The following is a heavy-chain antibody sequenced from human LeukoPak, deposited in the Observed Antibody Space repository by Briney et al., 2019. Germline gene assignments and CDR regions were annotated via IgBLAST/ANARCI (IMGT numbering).Heavy chain of an antibody. CDR2: IYPGDSDT. J-gene: IGHJ3*02. CDR1: GYSFTSYW. Sequence: GESLKISCKDFGYSFTSYWIGWVRQMPGKGLEWMGIIYPGDSDTGYSPSFQGQVTISADKSISTAYLQWSSLKASDTAMYYCARPSPATGYCSSTSCKAAFDIWGQGTMVTVSS. CDR3: ARPSPATGYCSSTSCKAAFDI. V-gene: IGHV5-51*01. D-gene: IGHD2-2*03.